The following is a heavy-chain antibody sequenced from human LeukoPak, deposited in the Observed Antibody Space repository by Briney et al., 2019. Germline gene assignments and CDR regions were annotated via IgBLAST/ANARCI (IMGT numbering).Heavy chain of an antibody. D-gene: IGHD6-13*01. CDR2: INHSGST. CDR3: ARNGAYSSSWYGYFAY. CDR1: GGSFGGYY. Sequence: SETLSLTCAVYGGSFGGYYWSWIRQPPGKGLEWIGEINHSGSTNYNPSLKSRVTISVDTSKNQFSLKLSSVTAADTAVYYCARNGAYSSSWYGYFAYWGQGTLVTVSS. V-gene: IGHV4-34*01. J-gene: IGHJ4*02.